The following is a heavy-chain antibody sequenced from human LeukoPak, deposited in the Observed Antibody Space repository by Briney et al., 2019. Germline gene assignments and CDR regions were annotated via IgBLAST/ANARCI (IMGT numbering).Heavy chain of an antibody. CDR3: ARGFRRIAAAGTRGSYYMDV. J-gene: IGHJ6*03. V-gene: IGHV1-8*01. D-gene: IGHD6-13*01. CDR2: MNPNSGNT. Sequence: GASVKVSCKASGYTFTSYDINWVRQATGQGLERMGWMNPNSGNTGYAQKFQGRVTMTRNTSISTAYMELSSLRSEDTAVYYCARGFRRIAAAGTRGSYYMDVWGKGTTVTVSS. CDR1: GYTFTSYD.